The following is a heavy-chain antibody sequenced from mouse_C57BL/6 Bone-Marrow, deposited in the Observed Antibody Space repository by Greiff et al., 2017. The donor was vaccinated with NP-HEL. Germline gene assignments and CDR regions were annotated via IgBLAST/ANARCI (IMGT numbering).Heavy chain of an antibody. CDR3: ARISSGYYGSWYFDV. Sequence: QVQLQQSGAELARPGASVKMSCKASGYTFTSYTMHWVKQRPGQGLEWIGYINPSSGYTKYNQKFKDKATLTADKSSSTAYMQLSSLTSEDSEVYYCARISSGYYGSWYFDVWGTGTTVTVSS. CDR1: GYTFTSYT. J-gene: IGHJ1*03. CDR2: INPSSGYT. V-gene: IGHV1-4*01. D-gene: IGHD1-1*01.